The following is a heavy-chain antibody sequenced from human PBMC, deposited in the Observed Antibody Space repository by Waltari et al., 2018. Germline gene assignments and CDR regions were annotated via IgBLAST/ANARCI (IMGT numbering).Heavy chain of an antibody. CDR2: ISDPATGNT. CDR3: AKGQGGRRWYFDY. V-gene: IGHV3-23*01. J-gene: IGHJ4*02. CDR1: GFTFSSYT. Sequence: EVQLLESGGALVQPGGSLRLSCAASGFTFSSYTLIWVRQAPGKGLECVSTISDPATGNTPYADSVKGRFTISRDDSRNTVYLQMNGLIAEDTAVYYCAKGQGGRRWYFDYWGQGSQVTVSS. D-gene: IGHD3-16*01.